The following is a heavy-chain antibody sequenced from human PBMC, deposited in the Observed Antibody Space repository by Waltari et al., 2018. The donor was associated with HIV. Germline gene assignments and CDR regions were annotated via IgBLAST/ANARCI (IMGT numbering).Heavy chain of an antibody. Sequence: EVHLVESGGGLVKPGGSLSLSCATSGFILSDLTTTWVRQAPGKGLEWVASMSSSRIYIYDAASVKGRVTISRDNAKKSVYLQMNSLRAEDTAVYYCARSSFDVVPEVPAIDYWGQGTLVTVSS. D-gene: IGHD2-15*01. CDR2: MSSSRIYI. CDR1: GFILSDLT. CDR3: ARSSFDVVPEVPAIDY. V-gene: IGHV3-21*01. J-gene: IGHJ4*02.